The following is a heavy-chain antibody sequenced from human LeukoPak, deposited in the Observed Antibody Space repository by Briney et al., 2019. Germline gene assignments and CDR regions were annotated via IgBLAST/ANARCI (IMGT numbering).Heavy chain of an antibody. D-gene: IGHD5-18*01. CDR3: ARTRGYSYGDPFDY. Sequence: SVKVSCRASGGTFSSYAISWVRQAPGQGLEWMGGIIPIFGTANYAQKFQGRVTITADESTSTAYMELSSLRSEDTAVYYCARTRGYSYGDPFDYWGQGTLVTVSS. CDR2: IIPIFGTA. J-gene: IGHJ4*02. CDR1: GGTFSSYA. V-gene: IGHV1-69*13.